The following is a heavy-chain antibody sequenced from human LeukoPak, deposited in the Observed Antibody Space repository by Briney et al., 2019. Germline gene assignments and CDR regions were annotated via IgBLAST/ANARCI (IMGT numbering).Heavy chain of an antibody. CDR2: INSGGTT. Sequence: GGSLRLSCVASGFNVSSTYMNWVRQAPGKGLEWVSLINSGGTTYYPDSVKGRFTIARDNSKNTLYLQMNSLRAEDTAVYYCARDWQRATPFDYWGQGTLVTVSS. V-gene: IGHV3-66*01. CDR3: ARDWQRATPFDY. CDR1: GFNVSSTY. J-gene: IGHJ4*02.